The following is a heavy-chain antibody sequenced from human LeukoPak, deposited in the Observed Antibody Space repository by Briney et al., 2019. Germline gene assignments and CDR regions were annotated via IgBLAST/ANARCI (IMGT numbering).Heavy chain of an antibody. Sequence: GASVKVSCKASGYTFTGYYMHWVRQAPGQGLGWMGWINPNSGGTNYAQKFQGRVTMTRDTSISTAYMELSRLRSDDTAVYYCARVRDYGGNSDAFDIWGQGTMVTVSS. CDR1: GYTFTGYY. CDR2: INPNSGGT. D-gene: IGHD4-23*01. J-gene: IGHJ3*02. V-gene: IGHV1-2*02. CDR3: ARVRDYGGNSDAFDI.